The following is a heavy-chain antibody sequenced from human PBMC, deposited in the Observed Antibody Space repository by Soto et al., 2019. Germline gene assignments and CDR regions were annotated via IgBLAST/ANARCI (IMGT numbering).Heavy chain of an antibody. CDR3: ARELHGGSYGMDV. CDR2: ITTAGDT. Sequence: EVQLVESGGGLVQPGGSLRLSCAASGFTFSNYDMHWVRQLTGKGLEWVSGITTAGDTYYPGSVKGRFTISREKAKNSLYLQMNSLSAGDTAVYYCARELHGGSYGMDVWGQGTTVTVSS. J-gene: IGHJ6*02. V-gene: IGHV3-13*01. CDR1: GFTFSNYD.